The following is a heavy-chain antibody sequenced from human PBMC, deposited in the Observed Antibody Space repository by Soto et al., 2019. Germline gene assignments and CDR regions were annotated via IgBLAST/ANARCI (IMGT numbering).Heavy chain of an antibody. CDR3: AKKDRLYGVAVAFDS. Sequence: VKLLESGGGLVKPGGSLRLSGAASGISFSDNAMGWVRQPPGKGLEWISAISGDGVSKLYADSVRGRFTISRDNAANTLYLQMSSLRTEDTALYYCAKKDRLYGVAVAFDSWGQGTLVTVSS. CDR2: ISGDGVSK. J-gene: IGHJ4*02. CDR1: GISFSDNA. V-gene: IGHV3-23*01. D-gene: IGHD6-19*01.